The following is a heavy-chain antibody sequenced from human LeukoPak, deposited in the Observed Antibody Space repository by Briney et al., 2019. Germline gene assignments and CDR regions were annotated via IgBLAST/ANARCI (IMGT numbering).Heavy chain of an antibody. CDR1: GGTFSSYA. CDR3: ARDPLRYRGYIYYYYGMDV. J-gene: IGHJ6*02. V-gene: IGHV1-69*13. D-gene: IGHD5-12*01. CDR2: IIPIFGTA. Sequence: SVKVSCKASGGTFSSYAISWVRQAPGQGLEWMGGIIPIFGTANYAQKFQGRVTITADESTSTAYMELSSLRSEDTAVYYCARDPLRYRGYIYYYYGMDVWGQGTTVSVSS.